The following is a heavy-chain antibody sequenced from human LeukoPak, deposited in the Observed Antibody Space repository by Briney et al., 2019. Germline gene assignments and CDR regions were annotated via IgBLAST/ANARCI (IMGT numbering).Heavy chain of an antibody. CDR2: ISAYNGNT. Sequence: ASVKVSCKASGYTFTSYGISWVRQAPGQGLEWMGWISAYNGNTNYAQKLQGRVTITADESTSTAYMELSSLRSEDTAVYYCARGSSEYDILTGYFDYWGQGTLVTVSS. J-gene: IGHJ4*02. CDR1: GYTFTSYG. D-gene: IGHD3-9*01. V-gene: IGHV1-18*01. CDR3: ARGSSEYDILTGYFDY.